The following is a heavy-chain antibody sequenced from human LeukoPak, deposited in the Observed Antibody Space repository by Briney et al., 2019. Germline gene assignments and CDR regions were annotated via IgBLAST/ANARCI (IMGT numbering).Heavy chain of an antibody. Sequence: NPGGSLRLSCAASGFTFSSYSMNWVRQAPGKGLEWVSSISSSSSYIYYADPVKGRFTISRDNAKNSLYLQMNSLRAEDTAVYYCARDCSSTSCYGAFDIWGQGTMVTVSS. CDR2: ISSSSSYI. J-gene: IGHJ3*02. D-gene: IGHD2-2*01. CDR3: ARDCSSTSCYGAFDI. V-gene: IGHV3-21*01. CDR1: GFTFSSYS.